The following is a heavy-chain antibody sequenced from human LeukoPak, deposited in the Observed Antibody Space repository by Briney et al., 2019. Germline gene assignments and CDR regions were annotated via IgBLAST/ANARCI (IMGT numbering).Heavy chain of an antibody. CDR1: GFTFSSYS. J-gene: IGHJ6*03. CDR2: ISSSSSYI. D-gene: IGHD7-27*01. V-gene: IGHV3-21*01. CDR3: ARGISGDKYYNYFMDA. Sequence: PGRSLRLSCAASGFTFSSYSMNWVRQAPGKGLEWVSSISSSSSYIYYADSVKGRFTISRDNAKNALYLQMDSLRVDDTAVYYCARGISGDKYYNYFMDAWGKGTTVTVSS.